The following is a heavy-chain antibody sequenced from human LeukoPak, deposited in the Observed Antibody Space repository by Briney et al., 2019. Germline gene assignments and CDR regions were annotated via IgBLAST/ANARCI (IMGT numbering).Heavy chain of an antibody. J-gene: IGHJ4*02. CDR3: ARDPGIFGGDYFDY. CDR2: IYSGGST. V-gene: IGHV3-53*01. Sequence: GGSLRLSCAASGFTVSSNYMSWVRQAPGKGLEWVSVIYSGGSTYYADSVKGRFTISRDNSKNTLYLQMNSLRAEDTAVYYCARDPGIFGGDYFDYWGQGTLVTVSS. CDR1: GFTVSSNY. D-gene: IGHD3-3*01.